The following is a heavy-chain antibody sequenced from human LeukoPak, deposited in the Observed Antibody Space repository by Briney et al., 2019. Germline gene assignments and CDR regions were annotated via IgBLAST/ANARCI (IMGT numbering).Heavy chain of an antibody. CDR3: ARAVGTFDL. V-gene: IGHV4-59*08. J-gene: IGHJ2*01. CDR2: IYYSGST. D-gene: IGHD1-26*01. Sequence: SETLSLTCTVSGGSIRSYYWSWIRQPPGKGLEWIGYIYYSGSTNYNPSLKSRVTISVDTSKNQFSLKLSSVTAADTAVYYCARAVGTFDLWGRGTLVTVSS. CDR1: GGSIRSYY.